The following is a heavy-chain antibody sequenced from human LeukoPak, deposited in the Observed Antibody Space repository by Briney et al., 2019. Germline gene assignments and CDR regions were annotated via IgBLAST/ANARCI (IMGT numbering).Heavy chain of an antibody. D-gene: IGHD3-10*01. CDR3: TRGGTAKSYGSGCYYIGWFDP. J-gene: IGHJ5*02. CDR2: INSGNGDT. Sequence: ASVKVSCKTSGYIFTGYAMHWLRQAPGQRPEWMGGINSGNGDTKYSQNFQGRVAMTRNTSISTAYMELSSLRSEDTAVYYCTRGGTAKSYGSGCYYIGWFDPWGQGTLVTVSS. V-gene: IGHV1-3*01. CDR1: GYIFTGYA.